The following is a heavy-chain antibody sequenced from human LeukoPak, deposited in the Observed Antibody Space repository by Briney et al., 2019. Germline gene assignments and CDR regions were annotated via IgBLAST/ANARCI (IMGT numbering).Heavy chain of an antibody. Sequence: GGSLRLSCAASGFTFSNAWMNWVRQAPGKGLEWVGRIKSKTDGGTTDYAAPVKGRFTISRDDSKNTLYLQMNSLKTEDTAVYYCITDRIVISFGGVMAPFQHWGQGTLVTVSS. CDR2: IKSKTDGGTT. J-gene: IGHJ1*01. CDR3: ITDRIVISFGGVMAPFQH. CDR1: GFTFSNAW. V-gene: IGHV3-15*01. D-gene: IGHD3-16*01.